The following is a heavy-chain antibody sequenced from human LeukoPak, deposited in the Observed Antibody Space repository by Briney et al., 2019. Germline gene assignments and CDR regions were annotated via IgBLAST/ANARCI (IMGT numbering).Heavy chain of an antibody. CDR2: IHTSGST. CDR1: GGSFSSGSYY. D-gene: IGHD2-15*01. V-gene: IGHV4-61*02. J-gene: IGHJ4*02. Sequence: SQTLSLTCTVSGGSFSSGSYYWSWIRQPAGKGLEWIGRIHTSGSTNYNPSLKSRVTISVDRSKNQFSLKLSSVTAADTAVYYCAREKAWVVAATRYFDYWGQGTLVTVSS. CDR3: AREKAWVVAATRYFDY.